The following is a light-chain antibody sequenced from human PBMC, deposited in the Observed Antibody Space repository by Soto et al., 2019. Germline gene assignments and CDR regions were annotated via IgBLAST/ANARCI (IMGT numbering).Light chain of an antibody. CDR2: GAS. CDR3: QQYNSYTIT. V-gene: IGKV3-20*01. J-gene: IGKJ5*01. CDR1: QSFNSIY. Sequence: EIVLTQSPGTLSLSPGERATLSCRASQSFNSIYLAWYQQKPGQAPRLLIYGASSRATGIPDRFSGSGSGTDFTLTISSLQPDDFATYYCQQYNSYTITFGQGTRLEIK.